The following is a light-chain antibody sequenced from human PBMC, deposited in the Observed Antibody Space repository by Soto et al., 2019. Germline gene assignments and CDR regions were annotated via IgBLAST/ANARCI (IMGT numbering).Light chain of an antibody. CDR1: QSVSSNY. V-gene: IGKV3-20*01. CDR2: DAS. Sequence: EIVLTQSPGILSLSPGERATLSCRASQSVSSNYLVWFQQKPGQAPRLVIYDASTRATGIPDRFSGSGSGTDFTLTISGLEPEDFAVYYCYQFGRAPLTFGGGTKVETK. J-gene: IGKJ4*02. CDR3: YQFGRAPLT.